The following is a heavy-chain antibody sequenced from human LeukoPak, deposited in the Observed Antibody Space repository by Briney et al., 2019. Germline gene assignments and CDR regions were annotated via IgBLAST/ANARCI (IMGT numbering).Heavy chain of an antibody. CDR3: ARRQRTSAAFDS. V-gene: IGHV4-39*01. CDR2: ISYSGST. CDR1: GDSINSNDYF. Sequence: SETLSLTCTVSGDSINSNDYFRDWIRQSQEKGLEWIATISYSGSTYYNPSLKSRVIISVDTSKNQFSLKLTSVTAADTAIYSCARRQRTSAAFDSWGQGTLVTVST. D-gene: IGHD1-1*01. J-gene: IGHJ4*02.